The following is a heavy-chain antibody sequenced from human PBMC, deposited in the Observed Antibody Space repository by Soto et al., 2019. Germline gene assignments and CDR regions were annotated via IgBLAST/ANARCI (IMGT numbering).Heavy chain of an antibody. J-gene: IGHJ4*02. CDR2: ISAYNGNT. Sequence: QVQLVQSGAEVKKPGASVKVSCKASGYTFTSYGISWVRQAPGQGLEWMGWISAYNGNTNYAQKLQGRVTMTTDRSTSTAYMELRSLRSDDTAVYYCARDLVVVPAAISGGSDYWGQGTLVTVS. CDR1: GYTFTSYG. V-gene: IGHV1-18*01. D-gene: IGHD2-2*02. CDR3: ARDLVVVPAAISGGSDY.